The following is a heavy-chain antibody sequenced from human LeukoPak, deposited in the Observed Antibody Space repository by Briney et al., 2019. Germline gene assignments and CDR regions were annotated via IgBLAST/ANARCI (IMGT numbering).Heavy chain of an antibody. CDR2: IIPIFGTA. J-gene: IGHJ6*03. Sequence: SVKVSCKASGGTFSSYAISWVRQAPGQGLEWMGGIIPIFGTANYAQKFQGRVTITTDESTSTAYMELSSLRSEDTAVYYCARNIVDIVATSRYYYYYMDVWGKGTTVTVS. V-gene: IGHV1-69*05. CDR3: ARNIVDIVATSRYYYYYMDV. CDR1: GGTFSSYA. D-gene: IGHD5-12*01.